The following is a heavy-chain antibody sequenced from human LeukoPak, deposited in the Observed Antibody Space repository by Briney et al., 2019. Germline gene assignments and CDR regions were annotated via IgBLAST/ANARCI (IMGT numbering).Heavy chain of an antibody. V-gene: IGHV4-39*01. D-gene: IGHD6-13*01. Sequence: PETLCLTRTVSAGSISSSSYYWGWIRQPPGKGLEWIGSIYYSGSTYYNPSLKSRVTISVDTSKNQFSLKLSSVTAADTAVYYCARGRRYSSSWYALNDYWGQGTLVTVSS. J-gene: IGHJ4*02. CDR2: IYYSGST. CDR3: ARGRRYSSSWYALNDY. CDR1: AGSISSSSYY.